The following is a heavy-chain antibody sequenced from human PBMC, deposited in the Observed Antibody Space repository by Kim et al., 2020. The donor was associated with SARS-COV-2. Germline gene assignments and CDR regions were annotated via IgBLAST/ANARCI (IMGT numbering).Heavy chain of an antibody. V-gene: IGHV1-69*04. CDR2: IIPILGIA. CDR1: GGTFSSYA. J-gene: IGHJ5*02. CDR3: ASRPSYYYDSSGVDDNWFDP. D-gene: IGHD3-22*01. Sequence: SVKVSCKASGGTFSSYAISWVRQAPGQGLEWMGRIIPILGIANYAQKFQGRVTITADKSTSTAYMELSSLRSEDTAVYYCASRPSYYYDSSGVDDNWFDPWGQGTLVTVSS.